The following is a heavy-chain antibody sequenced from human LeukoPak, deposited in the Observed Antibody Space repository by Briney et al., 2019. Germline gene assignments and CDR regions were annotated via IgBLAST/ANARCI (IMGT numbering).Heavy chain of an antibody. CDR3: ASPSSYYYDSSDSRAFDI. J-gene: IGHJ3*02. V-gene: IGHV1-46*03. CDR2: INPSGGRT. CDR1: GYTFTTYY. Sequence: ASVKVSCKASGYTFTTYYMHWVRQAHGQGIEWMGLINPSGGRTTYAKKLQGRVTMPSYTSTSTVYMELSSLRSEDTAVYYCASPSSYYYDSSDSRAFDIWGQGTMVTVSS. D-gene: IGHD3-22*01.